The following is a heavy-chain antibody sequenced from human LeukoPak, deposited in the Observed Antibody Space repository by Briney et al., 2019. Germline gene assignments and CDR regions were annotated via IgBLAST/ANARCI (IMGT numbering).Heavy chain of an antibody. J-gene: IGHJ4*02. CDR2: INPSGGST. Sequence: ASVKVSCKASGYTFTSYYMHWVRQAPGQGLEWMGIINPSGGSTSYAQKFQGRVTMTRDASTSTVYMELSSLRSEDTAVYYCARDFADYGVIDYWGQGTLVTVSS. V-gene: IGHV1-46*01. D-gene: IGHD4-17*01. CDR3: ARDFADYGVIDY. CDR1: GYTFTSYY.